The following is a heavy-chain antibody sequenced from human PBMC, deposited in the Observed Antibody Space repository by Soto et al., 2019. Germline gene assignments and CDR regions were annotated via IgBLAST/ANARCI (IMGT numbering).Heavy chain of an antibody. CDR1: VGSISSYY. CDR2: IYYSEST. Sequence: ETLSLTCTVSVGSISSYYWGWILQPPGKGLEWIGSIYYSESTYYNPSLKSRVTISVDTSKNQFSLKLSSVTAADTAVYYCARSTYYDFWSGYYTAVGWFDPWGQGTLVTVSS. V-gene: IGHV4-39*01. J-gene: IGHJ5*02. D-gene: IGHD3-3*01. CDR3: ARSTYYDFWSGYYTAVGWFDP.